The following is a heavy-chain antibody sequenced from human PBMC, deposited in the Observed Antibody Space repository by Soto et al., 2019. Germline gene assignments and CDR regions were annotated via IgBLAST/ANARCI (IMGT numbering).Heavy chain of an antibody. D-gene: IGHD2-2*02. CDR2: ISYDGSKK. Sequence: QVQLVESGGGVVRPGRSLRLSCAASGFIFRNYAMHWVRQAPGKGLEWVAGISYDGSKKYYADSVKDRFTISRDNSKNRLYRQSSSLIAEDAAAYVGATTQGYRVEYHMQYWGYFDSWGQGTLVIGSS. V-gene: IGHV3-30-3*01. CDR1: GFIFRNYA. CDR3: ATTQGYRVEYHMQYWGYFDS. J-gene: IGHJ4*02.